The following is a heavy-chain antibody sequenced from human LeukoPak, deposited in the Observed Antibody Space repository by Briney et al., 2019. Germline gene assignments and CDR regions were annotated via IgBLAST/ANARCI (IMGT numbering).Heavy chain of an antibody. J-gene: IGHJ4*02. Sequence: GGSLRLSCAPSGFTFRSYRMNWVRQAPGKGVVWVSSISSSSSNIYYADSVKGRFTISRDNAKNSLYLQMNSLRAEDTAVYYCARGKQTLFDYWGQGTLVTVSS. D-gene: IGHD6-13*01. CDR3: ARGKQTLFDY. CDR2: ISSSSSNI. V-gene: IGHV3-21*01. CDR1: GFTFRSYR.